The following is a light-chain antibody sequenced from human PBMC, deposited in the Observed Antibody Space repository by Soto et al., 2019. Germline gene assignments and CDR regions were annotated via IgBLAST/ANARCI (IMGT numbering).Light chain of an antibody. J-gene: IGLJ3*02. CDR2: GDS. Sequence: QSVLTQPPSVSGAPGQRVTISCTGSSSNIGAGHNVHWYQQVPGTAPKLLIYGDSNRPSGVPDRFSGSKSGTSASLAITGLQAEDEADYYCQSYDSSLSGWLFGGGTKVTVL. V-gene: IGLV1-40*01. CDR1: SSNIGAGHN. CDR3: QSYDSSLSGWL.